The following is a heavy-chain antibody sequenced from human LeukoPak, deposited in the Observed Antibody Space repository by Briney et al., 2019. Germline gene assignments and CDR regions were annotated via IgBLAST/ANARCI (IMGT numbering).Heavy chain of an antibody. CDR3: ARDLASFKR. Sequence: PSETLSLTCTVSGGSISSYYWTWIRQSPGKGLEWIGYTYYSGSTNYNPSLKSRVTISIDTSKNQFSLNLTSVTAADTAVYFCARDLASFKRWGQGTLVTVSS. J-gene: IGHJ1*01. CDR1: GGSISSYY. CDR2: TYYSGST. V-gene: IGHV4-59*01.